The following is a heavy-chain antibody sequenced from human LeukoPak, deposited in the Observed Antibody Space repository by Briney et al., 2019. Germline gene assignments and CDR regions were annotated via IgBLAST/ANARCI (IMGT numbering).Heavy chain of an antibody. Sequence: PGGSLRLSCAASGFTFSNYWMSWVRQAPGKGLEWVANVKQDGSEKYYVDSVKGRFTISRDNAKNSLYLQMNSLRSEDTAVYYCARDPPLVGAPKGGGFDYWGQGTLVTVSS. CDR2: VKQDGSEK. CDR3: ARDPPLVGAPKGGGFDY. D-gene: IGHD1-26*01. V-gene: IGHV3-7*03. J-gene: IGHJ4*02. CDR1: GFTFSNYW.